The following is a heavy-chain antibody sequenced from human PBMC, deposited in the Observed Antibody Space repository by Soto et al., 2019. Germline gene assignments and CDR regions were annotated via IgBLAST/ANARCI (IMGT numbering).Heavy chain of an antibody. CDR3: ARVPYCSSSGCYSWFDP. D-gene: IGHD2-2*01. CDR1: GFTFSNAW. CDR2: ISGSGVST. Sequence: PGGSLRLSCAASGFTFSNAWMNWVRRAPGKGLEWVSAISGSGVSTYYADSVKGRFTISRDNSKNTLYLQMNSLRAEDTAVYYCARVPYCSSSGCYSWFDPWGQGTLVTVSS. J-gene: IGHJ5*02. V-gene: IGHV3-23*01.